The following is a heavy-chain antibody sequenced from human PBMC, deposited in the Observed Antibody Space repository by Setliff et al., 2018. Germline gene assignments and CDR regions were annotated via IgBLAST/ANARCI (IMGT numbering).Heavy chain of an antibody. CDR1: GFTFDDFA. V-gene: IGHV3-43D*04. Sequence: HPGGSLRLSCAASGFTFDDFAMHWVRQAPGQGLEWVSLISWDGDTTFSADSVKGRFTISRDNSKNSLYLEMTNLRTEDTALYYCAKNREYYGSGAMGYFDYWGRGTLVTVSS. CDR2: ISWDGDTT. CDR3: AKNREYYGSGAMGYFDY. D-gene: IGHD3-10*01. J-gene: IGHJ4*02.